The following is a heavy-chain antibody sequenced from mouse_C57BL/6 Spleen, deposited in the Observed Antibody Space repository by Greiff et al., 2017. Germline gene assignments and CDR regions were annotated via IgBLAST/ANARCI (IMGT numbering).Heavy chain of an antibody. D-gene: IGHD2-14*01. Sequence: DVKLVESGGDLVKPGGSLKLSCAASGFTFSSYGMSWVRQTPDKRLEWVATISSGGSYTYYPDSVKGRFTISRDNAKNTLYLQMSSLKSEDTAMYYCSTRWGYDEDYYDYRGHALTLSSAS. CDR3: STRWGYDEDYYDY. CDR2: ISSGGSYT. V-gene: IGHV5-6*02. J-gene: IGHJ2*01. CDR1: GFTFSSYG.